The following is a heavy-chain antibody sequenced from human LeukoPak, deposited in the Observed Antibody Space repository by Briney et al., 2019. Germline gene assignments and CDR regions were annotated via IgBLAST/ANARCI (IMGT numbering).Heavy chain of an antibody. CDR2: IYHSGST. V-gene: IGHV4-38-2*01. Sequence: SETLSLTCAVSGYSISSGYYWGWIRQPPGKGLEGIGSIYHSGSTYYNPSLKSRVTISVDTSKNQFSLKLSSVTAADTAVYYCARSTYYDFWSGYPFDYXGQGTLVTVSS. J-gene: IGHJ4*02. CDR1: GYSISSGYY. D-gene: IGHD3-3*01. CDR3: ARSTYYDFWSGYPFDY.